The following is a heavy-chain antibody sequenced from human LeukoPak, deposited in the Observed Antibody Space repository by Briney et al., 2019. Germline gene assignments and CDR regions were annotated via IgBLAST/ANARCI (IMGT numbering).Heavy chain of an antibody. CDR3: ARFLVTATTRAFDY. J-gene: IGHJ4*02. CDR2: ITSGSTI. D-gene: IGHD2-21*02. CDR1: GFTFSDYY. Sequence: PGGSLRLSCAASGFTFSDYYMSWIRQAPGKGLEWVSYITSGSTIYYADSVKGRFTISRDNAKNSLYLQMNSLRAEDTAAYYCARFLVTATTRAFDYWGQGTLVTASS. V-gene: IGHV3-11*04.